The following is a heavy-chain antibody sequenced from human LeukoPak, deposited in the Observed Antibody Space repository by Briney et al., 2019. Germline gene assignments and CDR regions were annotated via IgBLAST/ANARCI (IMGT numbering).Heavy chain of an antibody. Sequence: SETLSLTCAVYGGSFSGYYWSWIRQPPGEGLEWIGEINHSGSTNYNPSLKSRVTISVDTSKNQFSLKLSSVTAADTAVYYCARDRNLIVGATTFDYWGQGTLVTVSS. CDR3: ARDRNLIVGATTFDY. CDR2: INHSGST. D-gene: IGHD1-26*01. CDR1: GGSFSGYY. J-gene: IGHJ4*02. V-gene: IGHV4-34*01.